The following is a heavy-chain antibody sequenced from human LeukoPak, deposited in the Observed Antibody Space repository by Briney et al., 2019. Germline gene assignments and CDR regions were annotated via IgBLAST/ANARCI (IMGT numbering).Heavy chain of an antibody. CDR3: AKGLPRYTYGSTASDV. V-gene: IGHV3-30*02. J-gene: IGHJ6*04. CDR2: IRYDGTNE. CDR1: GFTFSNYG. Sequence: PGGSLRLSCAASGFTFSNYGMQWVRQAPGKGLEWLAFIRYDGTNEYYADSVKGRFTISRDDSKNTLYLQMNSLRVEDTAVYSCAKGLPRYTYGSTASDVWGKGTTVTVSS. D-gene: IGHD5-18*01.